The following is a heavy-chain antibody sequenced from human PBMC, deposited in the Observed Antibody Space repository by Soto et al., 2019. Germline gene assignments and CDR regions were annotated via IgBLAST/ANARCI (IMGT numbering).Heavy chain of an antibody. J-gene: IGHJ3*01. CDR3: ARHPIAVAAEFFDV. D-gene: IGHD6-19*01. V-gene: IGHV4-61*03. CDR1: CGSVNSDNFY. CDR2: VIHIGNT. Sequence: DTLSHICTVSCGSVNSDNFYWIWLAQPSGKGLDGIVYVIHIGNTNYNPSAKSRISRSIDTPSTHFSLRLSSVTAADPAVYFCARHPIAVAAEFFDVWGRGNMVTVSS.